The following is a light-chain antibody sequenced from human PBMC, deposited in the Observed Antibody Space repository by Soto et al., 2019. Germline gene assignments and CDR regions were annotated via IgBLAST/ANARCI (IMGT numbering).Light chain of an antibody. CDR3: QHYKNWLT. J-gene: IGKJ4*01. CDR2: GTS. Sequence: EMVMTQSPSTLSVSPGERATLSCWASQSFSSNLAWYQQKPGPAPRLLIYGTSIRATGIPGRFSGSGSGTEFTLTTSSLQYEDFAVYYCQHYKNWLTFGGGTKVEIK. V-gene: IGKV3-15*01. CDR1: QSFSSN.